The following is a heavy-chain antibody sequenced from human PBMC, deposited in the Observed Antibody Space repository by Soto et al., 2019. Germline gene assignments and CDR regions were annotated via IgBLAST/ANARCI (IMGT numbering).Heavy chain of an antibody. CDR3: VRDGTKTLRDWFDP. CDR1: GASISGYY. Sequence: SETLSLTCTVSGASISGYYWSWIRKSAGKGLEWIGRIYATGTTDYNPSLKSRVMMSVDTSKKQFSLKLRSVTAAGTAVYYCVRDGTKTLRDWFDPWGQGMSVTVSS. J-gene: IGHJ5*02. CDR2: IYATGTT. D-gene: IGHD1-1*01. V-gene: IGHV4-4*07.